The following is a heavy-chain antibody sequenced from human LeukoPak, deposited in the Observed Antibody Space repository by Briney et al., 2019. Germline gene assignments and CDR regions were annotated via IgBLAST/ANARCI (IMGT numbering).Heavy chain of an antibody. V-gene: IGHV1-8*02. CDR2: MNPNSGNT. Sequence: GASVKVSCKASGYTFTSYDINWVRQATGQGLEWMGWMNPNSGNTGYAQKFQGRVTMTRNTSISTAYMELSSLRSEDTAVYYCARSIPNHTYYYDSSGYDYWGQGTLVTVSS. D-gene: IGHD3-22*01. J-gene: IGHJ4*02. CDR3: ARSIPNHTYYYDSSGYDY. CDR1: GYTFTSYD.